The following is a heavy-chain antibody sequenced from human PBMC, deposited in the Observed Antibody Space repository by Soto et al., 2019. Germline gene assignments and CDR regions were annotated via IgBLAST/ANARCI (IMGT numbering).Heavy chain of an antibody. CDR2: ISSSSSTI. CDR1: GFTFSSYS. V-gene: IGHV3-48*01. D-gene: IGHD6-13*01. J-gene: IGHJ5*02. CDR3: ARVEQGFDP. Sequence: PGGSLRLSCAASGFTFSSYSMNWVRQAPGKGLEWVSYISSSSSTIYYADSVKGRFTISRDNSKNTLYLQMNSLRAEDTAVYYCARVEQGFDPWGQGTLVTVSS.